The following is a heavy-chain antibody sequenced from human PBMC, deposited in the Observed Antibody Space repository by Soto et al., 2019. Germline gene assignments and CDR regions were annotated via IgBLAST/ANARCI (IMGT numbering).Heavy chain of an antibody. Sequence: GGSLRLSCAGSGFTLSDHYIDWVRQAPGKGLEWVSAISGSGGSTYYADSVKGRFTISRDNSKNTLYLQMNSLRAEDTAVYYCAKDLLGYGDCSWGQGTLVTVSS. CDR3: AKDLLGYGDCS. V-gene: IGHV3-23*01. J-gene: IGHJ4*02. CDR2: ISGSGGST. CDR1: GFTLSDHY. D-gene: IGHD4-17*01.